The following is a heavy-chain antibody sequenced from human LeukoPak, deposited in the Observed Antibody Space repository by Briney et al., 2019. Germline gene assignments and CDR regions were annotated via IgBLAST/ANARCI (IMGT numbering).Heavy chain of an antibody. J-gene: IGHJ5*02. D-gene: IGHD3-10*01. Sequence: PGGSLSLSFAASGFTFSDYYMTWIRPAPGKGLELVSYISGSGGTTYYADSVRGRFTISRDNAKNSLYLQMNSLRVEDTAVYYCARVIMVRGKWFDTWGQGTLVTVSS. CDR2: ISGSGGTT. CDR1: GFTFSDYY. CDR3: ARVIMVRGKWFDT. V-gene: IGHV3-11*01.